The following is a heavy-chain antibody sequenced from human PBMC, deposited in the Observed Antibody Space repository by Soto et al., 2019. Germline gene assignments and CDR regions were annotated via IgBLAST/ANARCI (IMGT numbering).Heavy chain of an antibody. J-gene: IGHJ3*02. CDR1: GGSISSYY. CDR2: IYYSGRT. Sequence: QVQLQESGPGLVKPSETLSLTCTVSGGSISSYYWSWIRQPPGKGLEWIGYIYYSGRTNYNPSLKSRVTISVDTSKNQFSLKLSSVTAADTAVYYCARDLVGYSSGWYSGAFDIWGHGTMVTVSS. D-gene: IGHD6-19*01. CDR3: ARDLVGYSSGWYSGAFDI. V-gene: IGHV4-59*01.